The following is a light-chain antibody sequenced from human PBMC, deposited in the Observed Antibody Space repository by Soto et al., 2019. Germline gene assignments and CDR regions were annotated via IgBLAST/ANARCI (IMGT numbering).Light chain of an antibody. CDR1: SSDVGGYNY. V-gene: IGLV2-8*01. Sequence: QSALTQPPSASGSPGQSVTISCTGTSSDVGGYNYVSWYQQHPGKAPKLMIYEVSKRPSGVPDLFSGSKSGNTASLTVSGLQAEDEADYYCSSYAGSVYVFGTGTKLTVL. CDR3: SSYAGSVYV. CDR2: EVS. J-gene: IGLJ1*01.